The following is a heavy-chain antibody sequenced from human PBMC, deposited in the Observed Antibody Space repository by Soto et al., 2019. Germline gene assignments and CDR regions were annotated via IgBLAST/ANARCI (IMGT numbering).Heavy chain of an antibody. CDR3: ARDRPGDEGDAFDI. D-gene: IGHD3-10*01. V-gene: IGHV3-53*02. Sequence: EVQLVETGGGLIQPGGSLRLSCVASGLTVSSNYMNWVRQAPGKGLEWVSVLYSGGSTHYAGSVKGRFIISRDNSKNTLYLQMNSLRAEDTAVYYCARDRPGDEGDAFDIWCHGTMVTVSS. J-gene: IGHJ3*02. CDR2: LYSGGST. CDR1: GLTVSSNY.